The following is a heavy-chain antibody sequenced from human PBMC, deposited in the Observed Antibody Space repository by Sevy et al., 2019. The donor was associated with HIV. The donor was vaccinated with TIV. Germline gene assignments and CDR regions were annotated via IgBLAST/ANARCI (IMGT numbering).Heavy chain of an antibody. CDR3: ARVSAYYYDSSGHRDY. Sequence: GGSLRLSCAASGFTFSSYWMSWVRQAPGKGLEWVANIKQDGSEKYYVDSVKGRFTISRDNAKNSLYLQMNSLRAEDTAVYYCARVSAYYYDSSGHRDYWGQGTPVTVSS. J-gene: IGHJ4*02. CDR1: GFTFSSYW. D-gene: IGHD3-22*01. V-gene: IGHV3-7*03. CDR2: IKQDGSEK.